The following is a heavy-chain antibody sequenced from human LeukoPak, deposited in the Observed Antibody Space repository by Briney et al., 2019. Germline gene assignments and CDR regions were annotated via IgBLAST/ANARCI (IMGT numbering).Heavy chain of an antibody. D-gene: IGHD4-17*01. J-gene: IGHJ5*02. CDR3: ARDFHHDYGDYSWFDP. CDR2: IIPILGIA. CDR1: GGTFSSYT. V-gene: IGHV1-69*04. Sequence: SVKVSCKASGGTFSSYTISWVRQAPEQGLEWMGRIIPILGIANYAQKFQGRVTITADKSTSTAYMELSSLRSEDTAVYYCARDFHHDYGDYSWFDPWGQGTLVTVSS.